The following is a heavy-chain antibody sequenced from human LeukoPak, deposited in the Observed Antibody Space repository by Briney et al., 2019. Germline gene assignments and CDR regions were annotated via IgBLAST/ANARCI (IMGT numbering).Heavy chain of an antibody. Sequence: GGSLRLSCAASGFTFDDYDMHWVRQAPGKGLEWVSGISWNSGSIACADSVKGRFTISRDNAKNSLYLQMNSLRAEDTALYYCAKDDDAFDIWGQGTMVTVSS. CDR2: ISWNSGSI. CDR3: AKDDDAFDI. J-gene: IGHJ3*02. CDR1: GFTFDDYD. V-gene: IGHV3-9*01.